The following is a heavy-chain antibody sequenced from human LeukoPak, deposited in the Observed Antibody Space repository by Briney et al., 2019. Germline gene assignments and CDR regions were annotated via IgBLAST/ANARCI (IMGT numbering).Heavy chain of an antibody. CDR1: GFTFSSYG. J-gene: IGHJ4*02. Sequence: PGRSLRLSCAASGFTFSSYGMSWGREAPGKGLEWVSAISGSGGSTYYADSVKGRFTISRDNSKNTLYLQMNSLRAEDTAVYYCAKGSGSYDYWGQGTLVTVSS. D-gene: IGHD1-26*01. CDR2: ISGSGGST. CDR3: AKGSGSYDY. V-gene: IGHV3-23*01.